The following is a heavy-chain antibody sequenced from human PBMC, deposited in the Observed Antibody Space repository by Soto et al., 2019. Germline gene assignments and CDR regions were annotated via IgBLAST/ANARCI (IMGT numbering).Heavy chain of an antibody. D-gene: IGHD2-8*01. CDR1: GFTFTSPA. CDR2: IVVGSGNT. V-gene: IGHV1-58*01. CDR3: AAPHCTNGVCYSGYYYYYGMDV. J-gene: IGHJ6*02. Sequence: SVKVSCKASGFTFTSPAVQWVRQARGQRLEWIGWIVVGSGNTNYAQKFQERVTITRDMSTSTAYMELSSLRSEDTAVYYCAAPHCTNGVCYSGYYYYYGMDVWGQGTTVTVSS.